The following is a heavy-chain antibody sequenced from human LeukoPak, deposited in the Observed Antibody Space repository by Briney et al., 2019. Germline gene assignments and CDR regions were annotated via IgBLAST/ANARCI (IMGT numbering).Heavy chain of an antibody. CDR1: GLTFSRDW. J-gene: IGHJ6*02. CDR3: AREMYPGPLYYYGMDV. V-gene: IGHV3-7*01. Sequence: GGSLRLSCEASGLTFSRDWMGWVRQAPGKGLEWVANIRQDGGETYYGDSVKGRFIISRDNAKNSLFLQMNRLRAEDTAVYYCAREMYPGPLYYYGMDVWGQGTTVTVSS. CDR2: IRQDGGET. D-gene: IGHD2-2*01.